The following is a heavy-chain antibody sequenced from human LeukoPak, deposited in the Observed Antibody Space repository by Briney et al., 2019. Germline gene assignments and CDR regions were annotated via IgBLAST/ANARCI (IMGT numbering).Heavy chain of an antibody. CDR2: FHPQDGEI. V-gene: IGHV1-24*01. D-gene: IGHD1-20*01. CDR3: ATDRGYNWNPDPFDI. J-gene: IGHJ3*02. Sequence: ASVKVSCKVSGYSLTELFMHWVRQAPGKGLEWMGGFHPQDGEIVYAQKFQGRVFMTEDTSTDTRYMQLSSLRSEDTAVYYCATDRGYNWNPDPFDIWGQGTMVTVSS. CDR1: GYSLTELF.